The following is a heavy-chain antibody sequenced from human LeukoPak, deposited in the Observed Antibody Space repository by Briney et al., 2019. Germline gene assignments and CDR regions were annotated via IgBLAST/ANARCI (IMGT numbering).Heavy chain of an antibody. Sequence: SETLSLTCAVSGGSFSGYYWTWIRQPPGKGLEWIGEINHSGSANYNPSLKSRVTISLDTSKNQFSLKLSSVTAADTAVYYCARAASSGWYVGDEYNWFDPWGQGTLVTVSS. J-gene: IGHJ5*02. V-gene: IGHV4-34*01. CDR1: GGSFSGYY. CDR2: INHSGSA. D-gene: IGHD6-19*01. CDR3: ARAASSGWYVGDEYNWFDP.